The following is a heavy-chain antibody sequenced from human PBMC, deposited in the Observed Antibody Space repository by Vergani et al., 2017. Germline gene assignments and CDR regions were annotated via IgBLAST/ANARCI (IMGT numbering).Heavy chain of an antibody. V-gene: IGHV3-7*01. J-gene: IGHJ6*03. CDR1: GFTFSSYW. Sequence: EVQLVESGGGLVQPGGSLRLSCAASGFTFSSYWMSWVRQAPGKGLEWVANIKQDGSAKYYVDSVKGRFTISRDNAKNSLYLQMNSLRAEDTAVYYCARIQGSNFYYYYYYMDVWGKGTTVTVSS. CDR2: IKQDGSAK. D-gene: IGHD4-11*01. CDR3: ARIQGSNFYYYYYYMDV.